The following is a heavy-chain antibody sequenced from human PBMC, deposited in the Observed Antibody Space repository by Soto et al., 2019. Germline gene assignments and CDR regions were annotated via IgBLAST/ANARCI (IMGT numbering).Heavy chain of an antibody. Sequence: SETLSLPCTVSAGSINTFYWSWVRQPAGKGLECIGRIFSSGSTCFNPSLESRVAMSVDASRNHFSLNLSSVTAADMAVYYCAREGSYSAYNFAHGIQLWSFDFWGQGALVTVS. V-gene: IGHV4-4*07. CDR3: AREGSYSAYNFAHGIQLWSFDF. D-gene: IGHD5-12*01. CDR2: IFSSGST. CDR1: AGSINTFY. J-gene: IGHJ4*02.